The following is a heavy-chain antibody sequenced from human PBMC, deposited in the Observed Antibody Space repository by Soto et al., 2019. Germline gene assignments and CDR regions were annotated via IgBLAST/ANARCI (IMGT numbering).Heavy chain of an antibody. D-gene: IGHD3-10*01. J-gene: IGHJ5*02. Sequence: SETLSLTCAVSGGSMSSSNWLSWVRQPPGKGLEWIGEVYHTGSTNYNPSLRSRVTMSLDKSKNKFSLRLISVTAADTAVYFCAGIHFYGSGSFWFDPWGQGTLVTVSS. CDR3: AGIHFYGSGSFWFDP. CDR1: GGSMSSSNW. CDR2: VYHTGST. V-gene: IGHV4-4*02.